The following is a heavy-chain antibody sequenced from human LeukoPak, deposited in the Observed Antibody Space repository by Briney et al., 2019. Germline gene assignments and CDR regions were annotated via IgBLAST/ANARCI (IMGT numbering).Heavy chain of an antibody. CDR1: AFIFSGHW. Sequence: GGSLRLSCEGSAFIFSGHWMNWVRQTPGKGLEWVATMDGGGSATHYVDSVKGRFAITRDNAKNSLFLQMNSLRAEDTALYYCANEEWYRFDYWGQGTLVTVPS. D-gene: IGHD2-8*01. J-gene: IGHJ4*02. CDR3: ANEEWYRFDY. V-gene: IGHV3-7*03. CDR2: MDGGGSAT.